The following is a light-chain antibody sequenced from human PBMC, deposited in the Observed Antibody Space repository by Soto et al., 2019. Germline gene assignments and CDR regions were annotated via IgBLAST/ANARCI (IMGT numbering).Light chain of an antibody. CDR1: QSINSH. CDR3: QQSYSLPLT. CDR2: AAS. V-gene: IGKV1-39*01. J-gene: IGKJ4*01. Sequence: DFQMTQSPSSLSASVGDRVTITCRASQSINSHLNWYQQKPGKAPKLLIYAASSLQSGVPSRFSGSGSGTDFSLTINSLQPEDFATYYCQQSYSLPLTFGGGTRWISN.